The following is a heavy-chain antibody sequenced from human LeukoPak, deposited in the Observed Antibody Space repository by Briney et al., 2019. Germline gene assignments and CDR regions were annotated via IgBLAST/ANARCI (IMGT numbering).Heavy chain of an antibody. J-gene: IGHJ5*02. D-gene: IGHD6-19*01. CDR2: INPNSGRA. V-gene: IGHV1-2*07. CDR1: GNTFIGNY. Sequence: ASGKVACKASGNTFIGNYIHCVRQARGQVLEWMGWINPNSGRANYAHRFQGRLTMTRDTSVTTAFLDLDRLTSDDTAVYYCVTRSYTSGWPTWGQGTLVTVSS. CDR3: VTRSYTSGWPT.